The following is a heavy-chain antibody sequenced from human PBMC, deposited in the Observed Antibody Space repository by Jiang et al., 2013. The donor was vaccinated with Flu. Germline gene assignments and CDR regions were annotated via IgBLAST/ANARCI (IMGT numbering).Heavy chain of an antibody. D-gene: IGHD3-22*01. CDR2: IYYGGST. V-gene: IGHV4-59*08. CDR3: ARLQGGYYRGGVDS. CDR1: SGYITGYY. Sequence: GSGLVKPSETLSLTCTVSSGYITGYYWSWIRQAPGKGLEWIGYIYYGGSTKYHPSLKSRVLISLDTSNNQISLNLSSVTAADTAIYYCARLQGGYYRGGVDSWGQGTLVTVSS. J-gene: IGHJ4*02.